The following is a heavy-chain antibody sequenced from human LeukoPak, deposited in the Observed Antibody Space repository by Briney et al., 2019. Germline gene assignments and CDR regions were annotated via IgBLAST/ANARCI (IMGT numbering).Heavy chain of an antibody. V-gene: IGHV3-30*02. CDR3: AKDPYSYGSYFDY. Sequence: HXVXXXXGXXXXXXVFIWYQGRDKYYADSVKGRFTIYRDNSKNTLYLQMNSLRAEDTAVYYCAKDPYSYGSYFDYWGQGTLVTVSS. CDR2: IWYQGRDK. J-gene: IGHJ4*02. D-gene: IGHD5-18*01.